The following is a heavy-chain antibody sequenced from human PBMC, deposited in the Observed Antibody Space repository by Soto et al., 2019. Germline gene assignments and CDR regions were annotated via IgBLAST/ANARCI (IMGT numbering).Heavy chain of an antibody. CDR1: GGSISSGGYY. CDR3: ARALRHGDYSYYYYMDV. J-gene: IGHJ6*03. CDR2: IYYSGST. Sequence: SETLSLTCTVSGGSISSGGYYWNWIRQRPGKGLEWIGYIYYSGSTYYNPSLKSRVTISVDTSKNQFSLKLSTVTAADTAVYYCARALRHGDYSYYYYMDVWGKGTTVTVSS. V-gene: IGHV4-31*03. D-gene: IGHD4-17*01.